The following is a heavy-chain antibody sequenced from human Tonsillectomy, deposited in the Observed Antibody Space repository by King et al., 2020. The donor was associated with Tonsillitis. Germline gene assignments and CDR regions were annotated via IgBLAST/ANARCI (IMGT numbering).Heavy chain of an antibody. CDR2: IYYSGST. J-gene: IGHJ4*02. D-gene: IGHD3-10*01. Sequence: QLQESGPGLVKPSETLSLTCTVSGGSISSYYWSWIRQPPGKGLEWIGYIYYSGSTNYNPSLKSRVTISVDTSKNQFSLKLSSVTAADTAVYYCAGSMVRGVIIFDYWGQGTLVTVSS. V-gene: IGHV4-59*01. CDR1: GGSISSYY. CDR3: AGSMVRGVIIFDY.